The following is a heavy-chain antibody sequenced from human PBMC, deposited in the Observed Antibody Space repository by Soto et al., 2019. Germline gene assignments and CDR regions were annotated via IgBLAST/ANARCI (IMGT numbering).Heavy chain of an antibody. V-gene: IGHV1-69*02. Sequence: QVQLVQSGAEVKKPGSSVKVSCKASGGTLSSYTFSWVRQAPGQGLEWMGRVIPNLGVTNYAKKFQGRFTIVVDTSTSTANMELNSLSYEDTAVYYCAKDKEYCSDTSCPDFDYWGQGTLVTVSS. CDR1: GGTLSSYT. CDR2: VIPNLGVT. J-gene: IGHJ4*02. CDR3: AKDKEYCSDTSCPDFDY. D-gene: IGHD2-15*01.